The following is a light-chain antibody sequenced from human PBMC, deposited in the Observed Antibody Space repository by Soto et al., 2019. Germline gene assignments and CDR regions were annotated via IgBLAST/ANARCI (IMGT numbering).Light chain of an antibody. V-gene: IGKV1-39*01. CDR1: QSIGRN. CDR3: QQHGTSPIT. CDR2: TSS. J-gene: IGKJ5*01. Sequence: DIQITQSPASLSASVGDRVTISCRASQSIGRNLNWYQQKPGKAPTLLMFTSSNLQSGVPSRFSGSGSGTDFTLTISRLEPEDFSVYYRQQHGTSPITFGQGTRLEIK.